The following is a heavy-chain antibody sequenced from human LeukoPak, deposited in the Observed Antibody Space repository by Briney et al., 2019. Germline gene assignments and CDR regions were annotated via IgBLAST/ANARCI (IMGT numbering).Heavy chain of an antibody. CDR1: GFTFSSYS. CDR3: ARMMIYEPNEYGDYEGNAFDI. CDR2: ISSSSSYI. Sequence: PGGSLRLSCAASGFTFSSYSMNWVRQAPGKWLEWVSSISSSSSYIYYADSVKGRFTISRDNAKNSLYLQMNSLRAEDTAVYYCARMMIYEPNEYGDYEGNAFDIWGQGTMVTVSS. V-gene: IGHV3-21*01. D-gene: IGHD4-17*01. J-gene: IGHJ3*02.